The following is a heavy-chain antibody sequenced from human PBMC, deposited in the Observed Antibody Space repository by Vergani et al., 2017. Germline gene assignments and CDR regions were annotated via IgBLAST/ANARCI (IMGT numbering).Heavy chain of an antibody. J-gene: IGHJ4*02. V-gene: IGHV3-21*06. D-gene: IGHD3-22*01. Sequence: EEQLVESGGGLVKPGGSLRLSCAASRFTFSSYSMNWVRQAPGRGLEWVSSISSSGAYIYYADSVKGRFTVSRDNSKNTLYLQMNSLRAEDTAVYYCARGGYYDSSEGGFDYWGQGTLVTVSS. CDR2: ISSSGAYI. CDR1: RFTFSSYS. CDR3: ARGGYYDSSEGGFDY.